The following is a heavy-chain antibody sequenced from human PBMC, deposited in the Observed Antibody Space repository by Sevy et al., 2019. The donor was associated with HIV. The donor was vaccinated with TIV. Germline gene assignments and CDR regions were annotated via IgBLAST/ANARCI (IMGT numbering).Heavy chain of an antibody. J-gene: IGHJ4*02. V-gene: IGHV3-53*01. D-gene: IGHD2-15*01. CDR1: GFTVYTNY. CDR3: ARFSGGSKGTACDY. CDR2: IYSGGST. Sequence: GGSLRLSCTASGFTVYTNYMSWVRQAPEKGLEWVSAIYSGGSTYYADSVKGRFTISRDNSKNTVYLQMNSLRAEDTAVYYCARFSGGSKGTACDYWGQGTLVTVSS.